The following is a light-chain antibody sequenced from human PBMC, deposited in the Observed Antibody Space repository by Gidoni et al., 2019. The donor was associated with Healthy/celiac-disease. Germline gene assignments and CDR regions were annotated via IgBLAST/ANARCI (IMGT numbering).Light chain of an antibody. CDR3: QSADSSGTVV. V-gene: IGLV3-25*03. J-gene: IGLJ2*01. CDR1: ALPKQH. Sequence: SSELTQPPSVSVSPGQTARITCSGDALPKQHAYWYQQKPGQAPVLVIDKDSERPSGIPERFSGSSSGTTVTLTISGVQAEDEADYYCQSADSSGTVVFGGGTKLTVL. CDR2: KDS.